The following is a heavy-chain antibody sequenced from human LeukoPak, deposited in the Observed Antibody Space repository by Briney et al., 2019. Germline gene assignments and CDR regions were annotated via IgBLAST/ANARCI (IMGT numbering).Heavy chain of an antibody. D-gene: IGHD3-16*01. V-gene: IGHV4-59*01. CDR3: ARAYYDNGYYYMDV. J-gene: IGHJ6*03. Sequence: SETLSLTCTVSGGSISSYYWSWIRQPPGKGLEWIGYIYYSGYTNYNPSLKSRVTISVDTSKNQFSLKLSSVTAADTAVYYCARAYYDNGYYYMDVWGKGSTV. CDR1: GGSISSYY. CDR2: IYYSGYT.